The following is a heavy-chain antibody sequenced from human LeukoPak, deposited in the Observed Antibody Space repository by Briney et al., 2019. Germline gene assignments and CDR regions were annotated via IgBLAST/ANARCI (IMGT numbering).Heavy chain of an antibody. J-gene: IGHJ4*02. Sequence: SETLSLTCTVSGGSISSGGYYWSWIRQHPGKGLEWIGYIYYSGSTYYNPSLKSRVTISVDTSKNQFSLELSSVTAADTAVYYCARVYYGSGSYYFNFDYWGRGTLVTVSS. CDR3: ARVYYGSGSYYFNFDY. CDR2: IYYSGST. V-gene: IGHV4-31*03. D-gene: IGHD3-10*01. CDR1: GGSISSGGYY.